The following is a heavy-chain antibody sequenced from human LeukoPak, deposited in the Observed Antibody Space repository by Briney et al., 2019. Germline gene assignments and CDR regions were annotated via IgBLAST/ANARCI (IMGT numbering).Heavy chain of an antibody. CDR1: GYTFTSYY. J-gene: IGHJ4*02. CDR3: ARGPLLRFLEWLYLDS. D-gene: IGHD3-3*01. CDR2: VNPKSGDT. Sequence: ASVKVSCKASGYTFTSYYMHWVRQAPGQGLEWMGWVNPKSGDTHYSQKFQDRVIMTRDTSITTAYLDLSRLRFDDTAIYYCARGPLLRFLEWLYLDSWGQGTLVSVSS. V-gene: IGHV1-2*02.